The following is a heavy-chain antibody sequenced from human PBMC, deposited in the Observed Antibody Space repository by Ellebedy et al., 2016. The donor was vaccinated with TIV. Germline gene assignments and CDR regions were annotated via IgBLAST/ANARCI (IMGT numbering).Heavy chain of an antibody. CDR2: INSDGTTT. CDR1: GFTFSSYW. V-gene: IGHV3-74*01. CDR3: ARGNYYGMDV. Sequence: PGGSLRLSCAASGFTFSSYWMHWVRQAPGKGLVWVSRINSDGTTTTYADSVKGRFTISRDNAKNTLYLQMNTLRAEDTAVYYCARGNYYGMDVWGQGTTVIVSS. J-gene: IGHJ6*02.